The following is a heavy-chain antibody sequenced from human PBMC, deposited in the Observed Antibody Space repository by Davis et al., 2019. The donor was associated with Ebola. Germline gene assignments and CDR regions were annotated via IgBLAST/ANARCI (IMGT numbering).Heavy chain of an antibody. CDR1: GFTFSSYA. D-gene: IGHD3-16*01. V-gene: IGHV3-74*01. CDR2: INSDGSST. J-gene: IGHJ5*02. CDR3: ARMSGLDWFDP. Sequence: HTGGSLRLSCAASGFTFSSYAMHWVRQAPGKGLVWVSRINSDGSSTSYADSVKGRFTISRDNAKNTLYLQMNSLRAEDTAVYYCARMSGLDWFDPWGQGTLVTVSS.